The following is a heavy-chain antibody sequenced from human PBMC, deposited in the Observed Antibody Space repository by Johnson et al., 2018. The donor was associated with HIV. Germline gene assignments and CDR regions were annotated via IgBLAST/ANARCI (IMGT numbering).Heavy chain of an antibody. CDR1: GFTFSRYG. J-gene: IGHJ3*02. Sequence: QVQLVESGGGVVQPGGSLRLSCVASGFTFSRYGMQWVRQAPGKGLECVAVISYDGSNKYYADSVKGRFTISRDNSKHTLYLQMNSLRAEDTAVYDCARDTCPNCTGGVCYGAFDIWGQGTMVTVSS. CDR2: ISYDGSNK. CDR3: ARDTCPNCTGGVCYGAFDI. D-gene: IGHD2-8*02. V-gene: IGHV3-30*03.